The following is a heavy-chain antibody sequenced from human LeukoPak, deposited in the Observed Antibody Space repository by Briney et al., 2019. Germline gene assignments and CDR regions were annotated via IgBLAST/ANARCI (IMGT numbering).Heavy chain of an antibody. CDR3: TTTVVTAIDFDY. D-gene: IGHD2-21*02. Sequence: GGSLRLSCAASGFTFSNAWMSWVRQPPGKGLEWVGRIKSKTDGGTTDYAAPVKGRFTISRDDSKNTLYLQMNSLKTEDTAVYYCTTTVVTAIDFDYWGQGTLVTVSS. V-gene: IGHV3-15*01. J-gene: IGHJ4*02. CDR2: IKSKTDGGTT. CDR1: GFTFSNAW.